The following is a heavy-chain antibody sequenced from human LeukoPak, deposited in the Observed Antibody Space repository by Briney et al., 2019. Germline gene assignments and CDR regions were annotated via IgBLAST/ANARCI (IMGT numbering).Heavy chain of an antibody. CDR2: IYFSGST. CDR3: ARHRVPDYYYYMDV. CDR1: GGSISSYY. D-gene: IGHD2-2*01. Sequence: SETLSLTCTVSGGSISSYYWSWIRQPPGKGLEWIGYIYFSGSTNYNPSLKSRVTISVDTSKNQFSLKLSSVTAADTAVYYCARHRVPDYYYYMDVWGKGTTVTVSS. V-gene: IGHV4-59*01. J-gene: IGHJ6*03.